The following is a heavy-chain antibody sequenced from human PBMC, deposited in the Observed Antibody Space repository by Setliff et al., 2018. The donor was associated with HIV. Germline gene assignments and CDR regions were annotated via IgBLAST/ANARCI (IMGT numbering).Heavy chain of an antibody. D-gene: IGHD3-3*01. J-gene: IGHJ5*02. CDR1: GFTFSSYW. V-gene: IGHV3-7*01. CDR3: AKDYTPTFWEYNWFDT. CDR2: IRQDGRET. Sequence: GGSLRLSCAASGFTFSSYWVSWVRQAPGKGLEWVADIRQDGRETRYVDSVKGRFTIYRDNAKNSVYLQMNSLRAEDTAVYYCAKDYTPTFWEYNWFDTWGQGTLVTVSS.